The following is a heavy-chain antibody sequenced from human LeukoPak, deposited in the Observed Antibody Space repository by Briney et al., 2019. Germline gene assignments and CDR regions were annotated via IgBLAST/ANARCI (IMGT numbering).Heavy chain of an antibody. CDR1: GGSISSGGYY. D-gene: IGHD5-12*01. CDR3: ARFGSGYDYFDY. CDR2: IYYSGST. J-gene: IGHJ4*02. V-gene: IGHV4-31*03. Sequence: SQTLSLTCTVSGGSISSGGYYWSWIRQHPGKGQEWIGYIYYSGSTYYNPSLKSRVTISVDTSKNQFSLKLSSVTAADTAVYYCARFGSGYDYFDYWGQGTLVTVSS.